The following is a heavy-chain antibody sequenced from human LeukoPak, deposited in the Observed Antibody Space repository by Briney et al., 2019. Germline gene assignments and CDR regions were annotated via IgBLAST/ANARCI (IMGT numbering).Heavy chain of an antibody. CDR3: AKVSRQGYCSSTSCYNWFDP. D-gene: IGHD2-2*01. Sequence: GGSLRISCAASGFTFSSYAKSWVRQAPGKGPEWVSAISGSGGSTYYADSVKGRFTISRDNSKNTLYLQMNSLRAEDTAVYYCAKVSRQGYCSSTSCYNWFDPWGQGTLVTVSS. CDR1: GFTFSSYA. CDR2: ISGSGGST. J-gene: IGHJ5*02. V-gene: IGHV3-23*01.